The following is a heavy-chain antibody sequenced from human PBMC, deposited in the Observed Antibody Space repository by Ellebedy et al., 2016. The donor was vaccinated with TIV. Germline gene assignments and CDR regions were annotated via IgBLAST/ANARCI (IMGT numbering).Heavy chain of an antibody. V-gene: IGHV3-53*01. D-gene: IGHD2-15*01. Sequence: GESLKISCTASGFTFRSFSFSWVRQAPGKGLEWVSGIFQGGNTYYAASVKGRFTISRDNSKNSLYLQMNSLRAEDTAVYYCAKDTVDDGYWDFDSWGQGTPVTVSS. CDR3: AKDTVDDGYWDFDS. J-gene: IGHJ4*02. CDR2: IFQGGNT. CDR1: GFTFRSFS.